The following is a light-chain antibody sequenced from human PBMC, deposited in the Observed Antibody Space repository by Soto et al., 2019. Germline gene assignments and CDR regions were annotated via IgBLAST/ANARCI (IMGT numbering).Light chain of an antibody. CDR3: QQYGSSPHT. Sequence: EIVLTQSPGTLSLSPGERATLSCRASQSVSSSYLAWYQQKPGQAPRLLIYGASSRATGIPDRFSGSGSGQDFTLTISRLEPEEFAVYYCQQYGSSPHTFGQGTKLEIK. V-gene: IGKV3-20*01. J-gene: IGKJ2*01. CDR2: GAS. CDR1: QSVSSSY.